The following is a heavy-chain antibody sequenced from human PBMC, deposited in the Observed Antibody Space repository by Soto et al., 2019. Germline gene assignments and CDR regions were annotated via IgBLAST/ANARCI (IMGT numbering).Heavy chain of an antibody. CDR1: GYTFNRYG. V-gene: IGHV1-18*01. J-gene: IGHJ4*01. CDR3: ARGEDVRFFDYLFELWYYFDY. Sequence: QVQLVQSGAEVKKPGASVKVSCKASGYTFNRYGISWVRQAPGQGLEWMGWISAYTGNTNYAQKLQGRVTLTTATFAYTAHVGLRSLGSDDTFVYYFARGEDVRFFDYLFELWYYFDYWCHGALVTVSS. D-gene: IGHD3-9*01. CDR2: ISAYTGNT.